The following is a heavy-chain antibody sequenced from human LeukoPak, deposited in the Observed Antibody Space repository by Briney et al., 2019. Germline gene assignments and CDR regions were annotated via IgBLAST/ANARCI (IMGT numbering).Heavy chain of an antibody. CDR1: GFTFSSYA. Sequence: GGSLRLSCAASGFTFSSYAMSWVRQAPGKGLEWVSAISGSGGSTYYADSVKGRFTISRDNSKNTLYLQMNSLRAEDTTVYYCAKDPYGGYFYYWGQGTLVTVSS. CDR3: AKDPYGGYFYY. D-gene: IGHD4-23*01. V-gene: IGHV3-23*01. J-gene: IGHJ4*02. CDR2: ISGSGGST.